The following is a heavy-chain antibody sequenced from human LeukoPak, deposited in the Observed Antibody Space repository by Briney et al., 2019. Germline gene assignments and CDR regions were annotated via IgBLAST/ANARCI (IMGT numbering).Heavy chain of an antibody. V-gene: IGHV1-69*13. J-gene: IGHJ6*03. D-gene: IGHD2-2*01. CDR1: GGTFSSYA. Sequence: VASVKVSCKASGGTFSSYAISWVRQAPGQGLEWMGGIIPIFGTADYPQKFQGRVTITADESTSTAYMELSSLRSEDTAVYSCARRGVEGTRYYYYMDVWGKGTTVTISS. CDR3: ARRGVEGTRYYYYMDV. CDR2: IIPIFGTA.